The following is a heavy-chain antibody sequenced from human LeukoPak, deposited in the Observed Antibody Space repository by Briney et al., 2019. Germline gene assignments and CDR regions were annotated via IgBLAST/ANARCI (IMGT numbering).Heavy chain of an antibody. CDR2: VSSSSSYI. CDR1: GFTFSRYS. J-gene: IGHJ3*02. V-gene: IGHV3-21*04. CDR3: AKCATYDSSSWFDI. D-gene: IGHD6-13*01. Sequence: GGSLRLSCAASGFTFSRYSMNWVRQAPVKGREWVSSVSSSSSYIYYADSVKGRFTISRDNSKNTLYLQMNSLRAEDTAVYYCAKCATYDSSSWFDIWGQGTMVTVSS.